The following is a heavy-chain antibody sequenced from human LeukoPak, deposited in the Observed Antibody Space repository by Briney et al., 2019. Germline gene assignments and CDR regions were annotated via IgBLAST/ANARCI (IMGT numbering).Heavy chain of an antibody. J-gene: IGHJ5*02. Sequence: KFQGRVTMTRDTSTSTVYMELSSLRSEDTAVYYCAREGGVDYSNLNWFDPWGQGTLVTVSS. D-gene: IGHD4-11*01. CDR3: AREGGVDYSNLNWFDP. V-gene: IGHV1-46*01.